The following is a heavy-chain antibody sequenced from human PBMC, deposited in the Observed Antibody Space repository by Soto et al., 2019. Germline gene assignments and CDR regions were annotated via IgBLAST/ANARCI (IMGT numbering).Heavy chain of an antibody. CDR3: ARLGTRYYDSSGYYYYGMDV. V-gene: IGHV5-51*01. CDR1: GYSFTSYW. J-gene: IGHJ6*02. CDR2: IYPRDSDT. Sequence: VASLKISSKGSGYSFTSYWIGWVRQMPGKGLEWMGIIYPRDSDTRYSPSFQGQVTISADKSICTAYLQWSSLKASVYAMFYCARLGTRYYDSSGYYYYGMDVWGQGTTVTVSS. D-gene: IGHD3-22*01.